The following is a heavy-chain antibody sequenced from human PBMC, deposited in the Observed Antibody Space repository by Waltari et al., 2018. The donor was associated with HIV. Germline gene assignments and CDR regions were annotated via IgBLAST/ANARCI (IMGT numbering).Heavy chain of an antibody. D-gene: IGHD1-7*01. V-gene: IGHV1-8*01. CDR2: MNPNSGNT. CDR3: ARVLLAGTIDY. J-gene: IGHJ4*02. Sequence: QGLEWMGWMNPNSGNTGYAQKFQGRVTMTRNTSISTAYMELSSLRSEDTAVYYCARVLLAGTIDYWGQGTLVTVSS.